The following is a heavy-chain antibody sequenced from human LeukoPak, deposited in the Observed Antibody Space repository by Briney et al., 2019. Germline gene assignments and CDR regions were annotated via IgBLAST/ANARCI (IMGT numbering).Heavy chain of an antibody. J-gene: IGHJ5*02. D-gene: IGHD3-10*01. V-gene: IGHV4-4*07. CDR1: GGSISSYY. Sequence: SETLSLTCTVSGGSISSYYWSWIRQPAGKGLEWIGRIYTSGSTNYNPSLKSRVTMSVDTSKNQFSLKLSSVTAADTAVYYCARDRPGGSGSYSDSLYFDPWGQGTLVTVSS. CDR3: ARDRPGGSGSYSDSLYFDP. CDR2: IYTSGST.